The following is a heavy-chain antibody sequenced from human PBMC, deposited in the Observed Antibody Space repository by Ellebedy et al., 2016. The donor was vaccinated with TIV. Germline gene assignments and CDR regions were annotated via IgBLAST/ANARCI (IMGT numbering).Heavy chain of an antibody. CDR2: INHSGST. CDR3: ARGKIPRPAAIPPVLYY. D-gene: IGHD2-2*01. V-gene: IGHV4-34*01. Sequence: SETLSLTXAVYGGSFSGYYWSWIRQPPGKGLEWIGEINHSGSTNYNPSLKSRVTISVDTSKNQFSLKLSSVTAADTAVYYCARGKIPRPAAIPPVLYYWGQGTLVTVSS. CDR1: GGSFSGYY. J-gene: IGHJ4*02.